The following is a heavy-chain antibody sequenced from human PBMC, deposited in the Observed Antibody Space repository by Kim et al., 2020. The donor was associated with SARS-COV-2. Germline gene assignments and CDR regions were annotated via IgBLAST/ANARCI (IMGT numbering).Heavy chain of an antibody. CDR3: ARGGATVTPNPIFDY. Sequence: SETLSLTCTVSGGSISSYYWSWIRQPPGKGLEWIGYIYYSGSTNYNPSLKSRVTISVDTSKNQFSLKLSSVTAADTAVYYCARGGATVTPNPIFDYWGQGTLVTVSS. V-gene: IGHV4-59*01. J-gene: IGHJ4*02. D-gene: IGHD4-17*01. CDR1: GGSISSYY. CDR2: IYYSGST.